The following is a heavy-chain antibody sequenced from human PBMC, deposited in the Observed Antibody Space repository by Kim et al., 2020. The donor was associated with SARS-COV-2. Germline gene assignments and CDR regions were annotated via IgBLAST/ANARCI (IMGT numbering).Heavy chain of an antibody. CDR1: GLTFSDYY. V-gene: IGHV3-11*05. CDR3: ARDFSDSSGYYYYFDY. J-gene: IGHJ4*02. CDR2: ISSSSSYT. D-gene: IGHD3-22*01. Sequence: GGSLRLSCAASGLTFSDYYMSWIRQAPGKGLEWVSYISSSSSYTNYAYSVKGRFTISRDNAKNSLYLQMNSLRAEDTAVYYCARDFSDSSGYYYYFDYWGQGTLVTVSS.